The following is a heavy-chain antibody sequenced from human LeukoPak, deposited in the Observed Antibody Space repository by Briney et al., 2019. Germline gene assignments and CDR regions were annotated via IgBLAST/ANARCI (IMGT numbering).Heavy chain of an antibody. D-gene: IGHD1-26*01. CDR1: GFTFSSYS. V-gene: IGHV3-48*04. CDR2: ISSSSSTI. CDR3: ARLVGATDY. J-gene: IGHJ4*02. Sequence: HPGGSLRLSCAASGFTFSSYSMNWVRQAPGKGLEWVSYISSSSSTIYYADSVKGRFTISRDNAKNSLYLQMNSLRAEDTAVYYCARLVGATDYWGQGTLVTVSS.